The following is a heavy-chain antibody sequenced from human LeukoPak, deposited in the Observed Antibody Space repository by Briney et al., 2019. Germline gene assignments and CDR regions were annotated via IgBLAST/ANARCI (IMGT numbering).Heavy chain of an antibody. Sequence: PSETLSLTYTLSGGSISSSSYYWGWIRQPPGKGLEWIGGIYYSGSTYYNPSLKRRVTISVDTSKNQFSLKLSSVTAADTAVYYCARHQGYSYGYLDYWGQGTLVTVSS. CDR2: IYYSGST. J-gene: IGHJ4*02. CDR1: GGSISSSSYY. D-gene: IGHD5-18*01. V-gene: IGHV4-39*01. CDR3: ARHQGYSYGYLDY.